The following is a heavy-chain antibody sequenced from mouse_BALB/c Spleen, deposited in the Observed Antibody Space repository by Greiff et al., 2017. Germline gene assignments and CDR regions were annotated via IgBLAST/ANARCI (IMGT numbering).Heavy chain of an antibody. Sequence: EVNVVESGGGLVQPGGSLKLSCAASGFTFSSYTMSWVRQTPEKRLEWVAYISNGGGSTYYPDTVKGRFTISSDNAKNTLYLQMSSLKSEDTAMYYCARPSTVVAHWYFDVWGAGTTVTVSS. CDR2: ISNGGGST. CDR1: GFTFSSYT. J-gene: IGHJ1*01. CDR3: ARPSTVVAHWYFDV. D-gene: IGHD1-1*01. V-gene: IGHV5-12-2*01.